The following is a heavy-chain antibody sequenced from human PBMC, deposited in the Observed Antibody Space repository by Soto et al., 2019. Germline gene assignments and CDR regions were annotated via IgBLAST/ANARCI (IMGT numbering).Heavy chain of an antibody. J-gene: IGHJ4*02. V-gene: IGHV4-39*01. Sequence: QLQLQESGSGLVKPSETLSLTCIVANGSIRSRSCCWGWFRQTPGKGREWIGSIYYIGNTYYNTSLKSRLTESKDTSKSKFSLNMNSVTAGETAVYFYGSQDYGAKGYYFKNWGQGALVTVSS. D-gene: IGHD4-17*01. CDR1: NGSIRSRSCC. CDR3: GSQDYGAKGYYFKN. CDR2: IYYIGNT.